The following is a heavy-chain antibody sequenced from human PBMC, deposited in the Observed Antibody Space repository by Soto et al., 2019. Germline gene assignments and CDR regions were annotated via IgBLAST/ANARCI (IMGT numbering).Heavy chain of an antibody. CDR2: INNSGGDT. CDR3: AKDSDYFDRIFLYFGL. J-gene: IGHJ2*01. Sequence: EVQLLESGGGLVQPGGSMRLSCAASGFTLSSYAMSWVRQAPGKGLEGVSVINNSGGDTYYADSVKGRFGISRDSSKCTLYLQMNSRSAGDTAVYYCAKDSDYFDRIFLYFGLWGRGSMVTVSS. CDR1: GFTLSSYA. D-gene: IGHD3-9*01. V-gene: IGHV3-23*01.